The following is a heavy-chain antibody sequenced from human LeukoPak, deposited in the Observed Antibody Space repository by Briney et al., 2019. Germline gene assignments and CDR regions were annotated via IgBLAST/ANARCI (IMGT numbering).Heavy chain of an antibody. CDR1: GYTFTGNN. CDR3: ARLYTSRFNYAFDI. V-gene: IGHV1-2*02. J-gene: IGHJ3*02. Sequence: ASVKVSCKASGYTFTGNNMHWVREAPGQGLEWVGWINPHSGGTNSAQRFQGRLTMTRETPISTDYMELSRLRSDDTGVYYGARLYTSRFNYAFDIWGQGTMVTVSS. D-gene: IGHD5-24*01. CDR2: INPHSGGT.